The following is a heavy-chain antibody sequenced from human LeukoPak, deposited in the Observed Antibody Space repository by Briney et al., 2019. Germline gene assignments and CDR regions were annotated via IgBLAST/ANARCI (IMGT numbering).Heavy chain of an antibody. CDR3: ARVASTGEWFDP. CDR1: GFTFSSYS. CDR2: ISNSGSYI. Sequence: PGGSLRLSCAASGFTFSSYSMNWVRQAPGKGLEWVSSISNSGSYIFYADSVKGRFTISRDNANKSLYLQMNSLRAEDTAVYYCARVASTGEWFDPWGQGTLVTVSS. V-gene: IGHV3-21*01. D-gene: IGHD1-26*01. J-gene: IGHJ5*02.